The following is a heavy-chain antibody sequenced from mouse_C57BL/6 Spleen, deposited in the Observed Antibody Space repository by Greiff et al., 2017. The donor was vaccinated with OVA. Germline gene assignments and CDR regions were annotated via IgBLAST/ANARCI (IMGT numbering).Heavy chain of an antibody. Sequence: EVQLQESGPGLVNPSQSLSLTCSVTGYSITSGYYWNWIRQFPGNKLEWMGYISYDGSNNYNPSLKNRISITRDTSKNQFFLKLNSVTTEDTATYYCALTGTDYFDYWGQGTTLTVSS. V-gene: IGHV3-6*01. J-gene: IGHJ2*01. CDR1: GYSITSGYY. CDR2: ISYDGSN. CDR3: ALTGTDYFDY. D-gene: IGHD4-1*01.